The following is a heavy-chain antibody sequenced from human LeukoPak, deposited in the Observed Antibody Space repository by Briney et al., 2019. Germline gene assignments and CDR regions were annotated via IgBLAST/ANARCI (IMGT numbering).Heavy chain of an antibody. V-gene: IGHV3-30*02. CDR1: GFSFSNYG. D-gene: IGHD2-15*01. J-gene: IGHJ4*02. CDR2: IRYDGSNK. CDR3: AKDARYCSGGSCYSTTTFDH. Sequence: GGSLRLSCAASGFSFSNYGMHWVRQAPGKGLEWVAFIRYDGSNKDYADSVKGRFTTSISRDNSKNTLYLQMSSLRAEDTAVYYCAKDARYCSGGSCYSTTTFDHWGQGTLVTVSS.